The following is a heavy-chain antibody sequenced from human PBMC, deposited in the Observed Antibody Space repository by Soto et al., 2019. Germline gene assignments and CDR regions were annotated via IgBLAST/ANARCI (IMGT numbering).Heavy chain of an antibody. CDR3: ARYWSAGTLYGAFDI. D-gene: IGHD2-15*01. Sequence: SVKVSCKASGGTFSDYTMSWLRQAPGRGLEWMGGIIPMVGATNNAQKLKGRLTITADKSTGTVYMELNSLRSDDTAVYYCARYWSAGTLYGAFDIWGQGTEVTVSS. CDR2: IIPMVGAT. J-gene: IGHJ3*02. CDR1: GGTFSDYT. V-gene: IGHV1-69*06.